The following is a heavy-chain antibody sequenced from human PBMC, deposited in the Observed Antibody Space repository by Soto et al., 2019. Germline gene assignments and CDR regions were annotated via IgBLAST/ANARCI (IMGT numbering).Heavy chain of an antibody. J-gene: IGHJ3*02. CDR1: GFTFSSYA. D-gene: IGHD6-13*01. CDR2: ISYDGSNK. Sequence: QVQLVESGGGVVQPGRSLRLSCAASGFTFSSYAMHWVRQAPGKGLEWVAVISYDGSNKYYADSVKGRFTISRDNSKNTLYLQMNSLRAEDTAVYYCAREGIAAGVKRHAFDIWGQGTMVTVSS. V-gene: IGHV3-30-3*01. CDR3: AREGIAAGVKRHAFDI.